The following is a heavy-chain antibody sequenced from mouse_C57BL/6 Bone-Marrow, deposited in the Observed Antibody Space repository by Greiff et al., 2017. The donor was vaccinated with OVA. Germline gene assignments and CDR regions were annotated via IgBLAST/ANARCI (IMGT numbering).Heavy chain of an antibody. CDR3: ARDGTNYYAMDY. V-gene: IGHV1-61*01. CDR2: IYPSDSET. CDR1: GYTFTSYW. D-gene: IGHD4-1*01. J-gene: IGHJ4*01. Sequence: QVQLQQPGAELVRPGSSVKLSCKASGYTFTSYWMDWVKQRPGQGLEWIGNIYPSDSETHYNQKFKDKATLTVDKSSSTAYMQLSSLTSEDSAVYYYARDGTNYYAMDYWGQGTSVTVSS.